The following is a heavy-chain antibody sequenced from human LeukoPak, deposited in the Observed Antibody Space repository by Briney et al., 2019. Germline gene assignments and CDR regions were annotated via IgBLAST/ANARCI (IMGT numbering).Heavy chain of an antibody. J-gene: IGHJ5*02. V-gene: IGHV4-59*08. D-gene: IGHD2-2*01. CDR2: ISYSGNT. CDR1: GDSISSYY. Sequence: SETLSLTCTVSGDSISSYYWSWIRQPPGKGLEWIGYISYSGNTNYNPSLKSRVTMSVDTSKNQFSLKLGSVTAADTAVYYCARLSPAGMVRWLDPWGQGTLVTVSS. CDR3: ARLSPAGMVRWLDP.